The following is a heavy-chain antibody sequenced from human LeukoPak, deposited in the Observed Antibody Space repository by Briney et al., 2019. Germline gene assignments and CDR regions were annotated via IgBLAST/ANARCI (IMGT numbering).Heavy chain of an antibody. CDR1: GGSISFSSYY. CDR2: IYYSGST. D-gene: IGHD4-23*01. V-gene: IGHV4-39*07. J-gene: IGHJ3*02. Sequence: SETLSLTCTVSGGSISFSSYYWGWIRQPPGKGLEWIGTIYYSGSTYYNPSLKSRVTISVLTSKNRFSLKLSSVTAADTAVYYCATLTGGDDAFDIWGQGTMVTVSS. CDR3: ATLTGGDDAFDI.